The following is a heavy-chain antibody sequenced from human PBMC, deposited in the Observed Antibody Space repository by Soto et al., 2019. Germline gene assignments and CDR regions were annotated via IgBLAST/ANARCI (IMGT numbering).Heavy chain of an antibody. CDR2: IYYSGST. Sequence: QVQLQESGPGLVKPSETLSLTCTVSGGSISSYYWSWIRQPPGKGLEWIGYIYYSGSTNYNPSLKSRVTISVDTSKNQFSLKLSSVTAADTAVYYCARTRDYYGSGSYRSSHPSYYYYMDVWGKGTTVTVSS. CDR3: ARTRDYYGSGSYRSSHPSYYYYMDV. V-gene: IGHV4-59*08. J-gene: IGHJ6*03. D-gene: IGHD3-10*01. CDR1: GGSISSYY.